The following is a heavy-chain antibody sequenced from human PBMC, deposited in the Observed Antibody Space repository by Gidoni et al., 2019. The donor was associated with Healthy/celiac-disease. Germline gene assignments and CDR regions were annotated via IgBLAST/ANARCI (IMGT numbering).Heavy chain of an antibody. CDR3: ARALDTAMYWDY. CDR2: IYYSGST. J-gene: IGHJ4*02. CDR1: GGSISSSSYY. Sequence: QLQLQESGPGLVKPSETLSLTCTVSGGSISSSSYYWGWIRQPPGKGLEWIGSIYYSGSTYYNPSLKSRVTISVDTSKNQFSLKLSSVTAADTAVYYCARALDTAMYWDYWGQGTLVTVSS. D-gene: IGHD5-18*01. V-gene: IGHV4-39*07.